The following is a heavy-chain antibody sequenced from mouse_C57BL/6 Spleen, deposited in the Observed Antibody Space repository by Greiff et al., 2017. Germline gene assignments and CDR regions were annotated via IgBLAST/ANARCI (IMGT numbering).Heavy chain of an antibody. J-gene: IGHJ4*01. Sequence: EVKLQQSGPELVKPGASVKISCKASGYSFTGYYMNWVKQSPEKSLEWIGEINPSTGGTTYNQKFKAKATLTVDKSSSTAYMQLKSLTSEDSAVYYCAREGGYYSNPNYYAMDYWGQGTSVTVSS. D-gene: IGHD2-5*01. CDR1: GYSFTGYY. CDR2: INPSTGGT. V-gene: IGHV1-42*01. CDR3: AREGGYYSNPNYYAMDY.